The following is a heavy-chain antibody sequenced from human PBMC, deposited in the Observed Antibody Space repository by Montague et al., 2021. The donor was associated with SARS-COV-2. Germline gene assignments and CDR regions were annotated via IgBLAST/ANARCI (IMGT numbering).Heavy chain of an antibody. CDR2: IDDSGTT. J-gene: IGHJ6*02. Sequence: SETLSLTCSVSGGSLSTDYWSWIRQPPVKGLEWIGYIDDSGTTRXNPSRRSRATISLDLSKNQFSLDLNSVTAADTAVYYCARNAYNHYGLDVWGQGTTVTLSS. V-gene: IGHV4-59*08. CDR3: ARNAYNHYGLDV. CDR1: GGSLSTDY.